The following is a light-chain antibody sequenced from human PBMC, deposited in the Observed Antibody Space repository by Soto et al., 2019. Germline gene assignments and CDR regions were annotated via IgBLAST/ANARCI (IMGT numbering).Light chain of an antibody. CDR2: DVS. J-gene: IGLJ1*01. CDR3: CSYAGSYTYV. CDR1: SRYVGGYNY. Sequence: QSVLTQPRSVSGSPGQSVTISCTGTSRYVGGYNYVSWYQQHPGKAPKLMIYDVSKRPSGVPDRFSGSKSGNTASLTISGLQAEDEADYYCCSYAGSYTYVFGTGTKVTVL. V-gene: IGLV2-11*01.